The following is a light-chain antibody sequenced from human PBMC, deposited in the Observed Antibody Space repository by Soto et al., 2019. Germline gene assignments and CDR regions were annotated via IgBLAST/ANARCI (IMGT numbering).Light chain of an antibody. J-gene: IGKJ3*01. Sequence: EIVLTQSPGTLSLSPGERANLSCRASQSVSSSYLAWYQQKPGQAPRLLIYGASSRATGIPDRFSSSGSGTDFTLTISRLEPEDFAVYYCQQYGSSPFTFGPGTKVDIK. CDR1: QSVSSSY. CDR3: QQYGSSPFT. V-gene: IGKV3-20*01. CDR2: GAS.